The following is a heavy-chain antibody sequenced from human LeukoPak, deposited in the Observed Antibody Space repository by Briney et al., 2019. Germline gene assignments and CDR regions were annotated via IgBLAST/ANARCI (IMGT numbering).Heavy chain of an antibody. Sequence: GGSLRLSCAASGFTFSSYAMSWVRQAPGKGLVWVSRINSDGSSTSYADSVKGRFTISRDNAKNTLYLQMNSLRAEDTAVYYCARAPLGRIVVVAATRMKETLNYFDYWGQGTLVTVSS. CDR2: INSDGSST. V-gene: IGHV3-74*01. D-gene: IGHD2-15*01. CDR1: GFTFSSYA. J-gene: IGHJ4*02. CDR3: ARAPLGRIVVVAATRMKETLNYFDY.